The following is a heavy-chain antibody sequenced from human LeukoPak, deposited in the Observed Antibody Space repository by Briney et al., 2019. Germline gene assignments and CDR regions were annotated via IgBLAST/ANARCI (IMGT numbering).Heavy chain of an antibody. CDR2: IRYDGSNK. CDR3: AKTVCSGGSCLLFDH. D-gene: IGHD2-15*01. Sequence: GGSLRLPCAASGFTFSSYGMHWVRQAPGKGLEWVAFIRYDGSNKYYADSVKGRFTISRDNSKNTLYLQMNSLRAEDTAVYYCAKTVCSGGSCLLFDHWGQGTLVTVSS. CDR1: GFTFSSYG. V-gene: IGHV3-30*02. J-gene: IGHJ4*02.